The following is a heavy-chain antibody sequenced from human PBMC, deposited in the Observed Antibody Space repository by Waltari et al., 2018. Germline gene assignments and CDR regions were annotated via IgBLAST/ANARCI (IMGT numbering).Heavy chain of an antibody. CDR1: GGSFSGYY. J-gene: IGHJ4*02. D-gene: IGHD3-10*01. Sequence: QVQLQQWGAGLLKPSETLSLPCAVHGGSFSGYYWSWIPQPPGKGLEWIGEINHRGSTNYNPSLKSRVTISVDTSKNQFSLKLSSVTAADTAVYYCARVGTMVRGVNYFDYWGQGTLVTVSS. V-gene: IGHV4-34*01. CDR2: INHRGST. CDR3: ARVGTMVRGVNYFDY.